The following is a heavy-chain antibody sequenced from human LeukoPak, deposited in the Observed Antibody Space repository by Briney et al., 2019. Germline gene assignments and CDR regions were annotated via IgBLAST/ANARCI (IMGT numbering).Heavy chain of an antibody. CDR3: ARDRGELYDC. V-gene: IGHV4-4*07. CDR2: ISSSGNT. J-gene: IGHJ4*02. D-gene: IGHD3-10*01. Sequence: SETLSLTCTVSGASISDYYWSWIRQPAGKGLEWIGRISSSGNTNYNPSLKSRVTMSVDTSKNQFSLKLSSVTAADTAVYYCARDRGELYDCWGQGTLVTVSS. CDR1: GASISDYY.